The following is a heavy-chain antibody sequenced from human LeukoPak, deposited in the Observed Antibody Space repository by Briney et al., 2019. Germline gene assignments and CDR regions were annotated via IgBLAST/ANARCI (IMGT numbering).Heavy chain of an antibody. D-gene: IGHD1-26*01. CDR2: ISNSVSVI. CDR3: ARGGSYTPFDY. V-gene: IGHV3-48*03. J-gene: IGHJ4*02. Sequence: GGSLRLSCAASGFTFSSYAMSWVRQAPGKGLEWISYISNSVSVIFYADSVQGRFTISRDNAKNSLYLQMNSLRAEDTAVYYCARGGSYTPFDYWGQGILVTVSS. CDR1: GFTFSSYA.